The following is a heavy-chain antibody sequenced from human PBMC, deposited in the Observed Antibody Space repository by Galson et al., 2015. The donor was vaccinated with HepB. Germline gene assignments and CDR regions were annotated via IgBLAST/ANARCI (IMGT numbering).Heavy chain of an antibody. V-gene: IGHV3-7*03. CDR1: GLTFSNYW. J-gene: IGHJ4*02. CDR3: AKDVL. CDR2: INQDGSQK. D-gene: IGHD3-10*02. Sequence: SLRLSCAASGLTFSNYWMSWVRQAPGKGPEWVANINQDGSQKDYVDSVKGRFTISRDNAKNSLYLQMNSLRAEDTAVYYCAKDVLWGQGTLVTVSS.